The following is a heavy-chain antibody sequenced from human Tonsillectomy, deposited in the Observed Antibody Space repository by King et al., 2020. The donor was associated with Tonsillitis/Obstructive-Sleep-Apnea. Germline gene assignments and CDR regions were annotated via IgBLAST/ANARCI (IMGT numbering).Heavy chain of an antibody. CDR3: ARVEGDIVVVPAAHAPFDY. D-gene: IGHD2-2*01. V-gene: IGHV4-34*01. Sequence: VQLKQWGAGLLKPSETLSLTCAVYGGSFSGYYWSWIRQPPGKGLEWIGEINHSGSTNYNPSLKSRVTISVDTSKNQFSLKLSSVTAADTAVYYCARVEGDIVVVPAAHAPFDYWGQGTLVTVSS. CDR2: INHSGST. J-gene: IGHJ4*02. CDR1: GGSFSGYY.